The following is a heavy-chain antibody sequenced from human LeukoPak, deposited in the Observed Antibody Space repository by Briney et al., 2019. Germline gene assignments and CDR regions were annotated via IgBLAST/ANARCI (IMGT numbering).Heavy chain of an antibody. CDR1: GYTFTSHG. CDR3: AREPIAAAGGINWFDS. V-gene: IGHV1-18*01. D-gene: IGHD6-13*01. J-gene: IGHJ5*01. Sequence: ASVKVSCKASGYTFTSHGISWVRQAPGQGLEWMGWISTYNGNTNYAQKFQGRVTITADESTSTAYMELSSLRSEDTAVYYCAREPIAAAGGINWFDSWGQGTLVTVSS. CDR2: ISTYNGNT.